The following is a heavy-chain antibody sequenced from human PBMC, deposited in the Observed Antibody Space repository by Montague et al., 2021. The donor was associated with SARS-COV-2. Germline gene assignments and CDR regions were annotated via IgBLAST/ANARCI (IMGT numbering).Heavy chain of an antibody. V-gene: IGHV3-48*02. CDR2: ISGDGRTI. Sequence: SLRLSCPASDITFSNYSMNWVRQAPGKGLEWISYISGDGRTIYYADSVRGRFTISRDNAVRSLYVEMTRLRDEDTATYYCATDLFAFRRSEGRDYWGQGTLVTVPS. J-gene: IGHJ4*02. D-gene: IGHD3-3*02. CDR1: DITFSNYS. CDR3: ATDLFAFRRSEGRDY.